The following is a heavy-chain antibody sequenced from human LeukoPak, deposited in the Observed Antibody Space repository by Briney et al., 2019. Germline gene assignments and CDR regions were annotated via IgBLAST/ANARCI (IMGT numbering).Heavy chain of an antibody. D-gene: IGHD6-13*01. CDR3: ARVLAAAGDFDY. Sequence: SETLSLTCTVSGGSISSGDYYWSWIRQPPGKGLEWIGYIYYSGSTYYNPSLKSRVTISVDTPKNQFSLKLSSVTAADTAVYYCARVLAAAGDFDYWGQGTLVTVSS. CDR2: IYYSGST. V-gene: IGHV4-30-4*01. CDR1: GGSISSGDYY. J-gene: IGHJ4*02.